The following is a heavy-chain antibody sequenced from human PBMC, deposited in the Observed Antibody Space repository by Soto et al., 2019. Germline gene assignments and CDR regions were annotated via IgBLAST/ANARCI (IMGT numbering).Heavy chain of an antibody. V-gene: IGHV3-64*01. J-gene: IGHJ4*02. D-gene: IGHD3-16*01. CDR3: ARKAWDYDNIWGSKITYYFDY. CDR2: ISSNGGST. Sequence: TGGSLRLSCAASGFTFSSYAMHWVRQAPGKGLEYVSAISSNGGSTYYANSVKGRLTISRDNSKNTLYLQMGSLRAEDMAVYYCARKAWDYDNIWGSKITYYFDYWGQGT. CDR1: GFTFSSYA.